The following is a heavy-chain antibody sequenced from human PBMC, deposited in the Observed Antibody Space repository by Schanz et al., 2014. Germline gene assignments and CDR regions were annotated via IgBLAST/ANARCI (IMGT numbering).Heavy chain of an antibody. J-gene: IGHJ5*02. V-gene: IGHV4-59*01. CDR2: IYDSETS. D-gene: IGHD3-22*01. CDR3: ARGVRRGDGKNGYYNWFDP. Sequence: WTWIRQPPGKGLEWIGHIYDSETSNSNPYLKSRVTISLDTSKNQFSLKLTSVTAADTAVYYCARGVRRGDGKNGYYNWFDPWGQGTLVTVSS.